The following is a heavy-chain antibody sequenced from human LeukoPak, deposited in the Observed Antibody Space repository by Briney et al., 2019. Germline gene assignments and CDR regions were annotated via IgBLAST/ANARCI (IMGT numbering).Heavy chain of an antibody. Sequence: SVKVSCKASGGTFSSYAISWVRQAPGQGLEWTGGIIPIFGTANYAQKFQGRVTITADESTSTAYMELSSLRSEDTAVYYCARRVGIAARPGRYYFDYWGQGTLVTVSS. D-gene: IGHD6-6*01. CDR1: GGTFSSYA. CDR2: IIPIFGTA. V-gene: IGHV1-69*01. CDR3: ARRVGIAARPGRYYFDY. J-gene: IGHJ4*02.